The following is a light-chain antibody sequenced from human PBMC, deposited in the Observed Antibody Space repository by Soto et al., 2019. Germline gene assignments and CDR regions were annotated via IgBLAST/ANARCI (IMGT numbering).Light chain of an antibody. CDR1: SSNIGAGYD. J-gene: IGLJ2*01. V-gene: IGLV1-40*01. CDR2: VNI. CDR3: QSYDSSLSVV. Sequence: QSVLTQPPSVSGAPGQRVTISCTGSSSNIGAGYDVHWYQQLPGTAPKLLIYVNINRPSGVPDRFSGSKSGTSASLAITGLQAEDEPVNYCQSYDSSLSVVFGGGTKVTVL.